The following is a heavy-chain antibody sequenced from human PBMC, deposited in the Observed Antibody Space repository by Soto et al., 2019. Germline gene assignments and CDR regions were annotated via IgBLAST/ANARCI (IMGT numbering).Heavy chain of an antibody. Sequence: PSETLSLTCTVSGGSISSYYWNWIRQLPGKGLEWIGYISHTGSTNYNPSLNSRVTISVDTSKNQFSLQLSAVTAADTAVYYCAYHNCSGGNCYGYFQHWGQGTLVTVSS. V-gene: IGHV4-59*01. D-gene: IGHD2-15*01. CDR1: GGSISSYY. CDR2: ISHTGST. J-gene: IGHJ1*01. CDR3: AYHNCSGGNCYGYFQH.